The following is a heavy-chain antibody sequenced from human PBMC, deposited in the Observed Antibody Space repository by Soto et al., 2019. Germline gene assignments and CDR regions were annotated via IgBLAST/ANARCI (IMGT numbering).Heavy chain of an antibody. CDR2: ISYDGSNK. CDR1: GFTFSSYA. CDR3: ARDSGGWYRYFDY. Sequence: QVQLVESGGGVVQPGRSLRLSCAASGFTFSSYAMHWVRQAPGKGLEWVAVISYDGSNKYYADSVKGRFTISRDNSKNTLYLQMNSLRAEDTAVYYCARDSGGWYRYFDYWGKGTLVTVSS. D-gene: IGHD6-19*01. J-gene: IGHJ4*02. V-gene: IGHV3-30-3*01.